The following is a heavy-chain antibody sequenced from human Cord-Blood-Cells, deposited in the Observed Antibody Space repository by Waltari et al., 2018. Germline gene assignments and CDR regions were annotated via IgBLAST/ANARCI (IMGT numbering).Heavy chain of an antibody. V-gene: IGHV5-51*01. CDR1: GYSFTSYW. CDR3: ARRAYNGNYCDY. J-gene: IGHJ4*02. D-gene: IGHD1-20*01. Sequence: EVQLVQSGAEVKKPGESLKIYCKGSGYSFTSYWIGWVRQMPGKGREWMGFIYPGESDTRYSPSFQGEVTISADKSISTAYLQGSSLKASDTAMYYCARRAYNGNYCDYWGQGTLVTVSS. CDR2: IYPGESDT.